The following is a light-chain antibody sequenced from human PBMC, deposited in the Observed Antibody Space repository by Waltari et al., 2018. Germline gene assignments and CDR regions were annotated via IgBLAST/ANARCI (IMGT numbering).Light chain of an antibody. V-gene: IGLV2-11*01. CDR3: CSYAGGYTFRL. CDR1: SSDVGGYEY. Sequence: SALTQPPSVSGSPGQSVTISCTGSSSDVGGYEYVSWFQHHPGKAPKLLIYDVTNAAYGVPDSFSGSKSGYTAYLTISVLQAWDEAYYHCCSYAGGYTFRLFGTVTRVTVL. J-gene: IGLJ1*01. CDR2: DVT.